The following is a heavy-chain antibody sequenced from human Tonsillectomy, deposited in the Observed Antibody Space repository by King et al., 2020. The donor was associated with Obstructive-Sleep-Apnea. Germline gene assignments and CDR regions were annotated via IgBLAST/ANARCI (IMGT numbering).Heavy chain of an antibody. Sequence: VQLVESGGNLVQPGGSLRLSCAASGFTISSNYMSWVRQAPGKGLEWVSVIYSGGSTYYADSVKGRFTISRHNSKNTLYLQMNSLRAEDTAVYYCARGYLGAFDIWGQGTMVTVSS. CDR1: GFTISSNY. D-gene: IGHD7-27*01. J-gene: IGHJ3*02. CDR2: IYSGGST. CDR3: ARGYLGAFDI. V-gene: IGHV3-53*04.